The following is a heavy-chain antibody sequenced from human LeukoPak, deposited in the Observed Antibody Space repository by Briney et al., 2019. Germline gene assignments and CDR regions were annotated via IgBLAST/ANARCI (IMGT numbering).Heavy chain of an antibody. Sequence: PGGSPRLSCAASGFTFSSYGMNWVRQAPGKGLEWVSGISPRGDITYYKDSVRGRFTISRDNFKNTVSLQLNSLRAEDTAMYYCAKDADWGRFNHWGQGTLVTVSS. V-gene: IGHV3-23*01. CDR1: GFTFSSYG. CDR3: AKDADWGRFNH. CDR2: ISPRGDIT. D-gene: IGHD3-16*01. J-gene: IGHJ1*01.